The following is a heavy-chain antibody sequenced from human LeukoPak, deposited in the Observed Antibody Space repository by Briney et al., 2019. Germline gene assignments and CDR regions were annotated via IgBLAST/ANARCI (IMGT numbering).Heavy chain of an antibody. CDR2: ISSSSSYI. CDR1: GFTFSSYT. D-gene: IGHD4-23*01. J-gene: IGHJ6*03. Sequence: GGSLRLSCAASGFTFSSYTMNWVRQAPGKGLEWVSSISSSSSYIYYADSVEGRFTISRDNAKNSLYLQMNSLRAEDTAVYYCARDGDTVLTRGYYYYMDVWGKGTTVTISS. V-gene: IGHV3-21*01. CDR3: ARDGDTVLTRGYYYYMDV.